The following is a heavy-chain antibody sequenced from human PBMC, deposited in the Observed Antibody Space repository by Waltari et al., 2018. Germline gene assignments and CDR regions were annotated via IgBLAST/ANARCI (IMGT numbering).Heavy chain of an antibody. CDR3: ARRQLGGPLDP. D-gene: IGHD1-1*01. J-gene: IGHJ5*02. Sequence: QVQLVQSGTEVKKPGSSVKVSCKASGGTFGSFAVSWVRPAPGQGLEWLGGIIPIFGTPNYAAKFQGRVTMAADESTNTVFMELRSRRFEDTAVYFCARRQLGGPLDPWGQGTLVTVSS. CDR2: IIPIFGTP. CDR1: GGTFGSFA. V-gene: IGHV1-69*12.